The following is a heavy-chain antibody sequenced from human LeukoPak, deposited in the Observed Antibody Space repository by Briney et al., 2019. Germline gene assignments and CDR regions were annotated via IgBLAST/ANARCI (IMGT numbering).Heavy chain of an antibody. Sequence: PGGSLRLSCAASGFTFSSYWMSWVRQAPGKGLEWVANIKQDGSEKYYVDSVKGRFTISRDNAKNSLYLQMNSLRAEDTAVYYCARDQMGYLSIAAAHLLGYWGQGTLVTVSS. V-gene: IGHV3-7*01. CDR2: IKQDGSEK. CDR1: GFTFSSYW. D-gene: IGHD6-13*01. CDR3: ARDQMGYLSIAAAHLLGY. J-gene: IGHJ4*02.